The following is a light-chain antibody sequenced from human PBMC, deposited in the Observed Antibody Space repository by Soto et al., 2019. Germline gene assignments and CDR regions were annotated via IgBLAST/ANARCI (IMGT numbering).Light chain of an antibody. CDR1: SSDVGGYNY. CDR3: SSYTSSSPHVV. Sequence: QSALTQPASVSGSPGQSITISCTGTSSDVGGYNYVSWYQQHPGKAPKLMIYEVSNRPSGVSNRFSGSKSGNTASLTISGLQAGDEADFYCSSYTSSSPHVVFGGGPKLTVL. J-gene: IGLJ2*01. CDR2: EVS. V-gene: IGLV2-14*01.